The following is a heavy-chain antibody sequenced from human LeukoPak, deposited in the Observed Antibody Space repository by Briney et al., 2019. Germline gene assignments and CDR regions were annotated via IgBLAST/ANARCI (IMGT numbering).Heavy chain of an antibody. D-gene: IGHD3-10*01. CDR3: ASLIQNVYYGSEGAGYFDL. J-gene: IGHJ2*01. Sequence: ASVKVSCKASGYTFTGYYMHWVRQAPGQGLEWMGWINPNSGGTNYAQKFQGRVTMTRDTSISTAYMELSRLRSDDTAMYYCASLIQNVYYGSEGAGYFDLWGRGTLVTVSS. CDR2: INPNSGGT. V-gene: IGHV1-2*02. CDR1: GYTFTGYY.